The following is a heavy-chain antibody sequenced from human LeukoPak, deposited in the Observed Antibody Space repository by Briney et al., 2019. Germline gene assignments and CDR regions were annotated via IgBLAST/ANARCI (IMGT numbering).Heavy chain of an antibody. CDR2: MSPNSGDT. Sequence: GASVKVSCKASGYTFTSYDFNWVRQATGQRPEWMGWMSPNSGDTGYAQKFQDRVTMTRNTSISTAYMELNSLRSDDTAVYYCARGIEDGYNYWGQGTLVTVSS. D-gene: IGHD5-24*01. CDR3: ARGIEDGYNY. J-gene: IGHJ4*02. CDR1: GYTFTSYD. V-gene: IGHV1-8*01.